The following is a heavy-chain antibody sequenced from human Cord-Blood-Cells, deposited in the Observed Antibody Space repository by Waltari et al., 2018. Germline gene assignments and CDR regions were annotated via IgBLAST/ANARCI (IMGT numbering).Heavy chain of an antibody. Sequence: QVQLVQSGAEVKKPGASVKVSCKASGYTFTGYYMHWVRQAPGQGLEWMGRINPNSGGTNYAQKFQGWVTMTRDTSISTAYMELSRLRSDDTAVYYCARESHSSGYYFDYWGQGTLVTVSS. CDR1: GYTFTGYY. CDR2: INPNSGGT. V-gene: IGHV1-2*04. CDR3: ARESHSSGYYFDY. J-gene: IGHJ4*02. D-gene: IGHD3-22*01.